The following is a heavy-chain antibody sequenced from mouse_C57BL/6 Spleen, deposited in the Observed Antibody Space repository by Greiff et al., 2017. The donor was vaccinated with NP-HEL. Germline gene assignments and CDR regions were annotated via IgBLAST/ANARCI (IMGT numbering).Heavy chain of an antibody. V-gene: IGHV1-62-2*01. CDR1: GYTFTEYT. CDR2: FYPGSGSI. CDR3: ARHEGPRLLRGSAMDY. D-gene: IGHD2-3*01. J-gene: IGHJ4*01. Sequence: VKLMESGAELVKPGASVKLSCKASGYTFTEYTIHWVKQRSGQGLEWIGWFYPGSGSIKYNEKFKDKATLTADKSSSTVYMELSRLTSEDSAVYFCARHEGPRLLRGSAMDYWGQGTSVTVSS.